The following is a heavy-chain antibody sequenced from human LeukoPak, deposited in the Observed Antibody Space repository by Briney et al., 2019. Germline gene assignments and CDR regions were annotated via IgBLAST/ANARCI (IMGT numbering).Heavy chain of an antibody. CDR1: GFTFSSYG. CDR2: IRYDGSNK. D-gene: IGHD1-26*01. J-gene: IGHJ4*02. CDR3: AKDFYGSYPSGFDY. Sequence: PGGSLRLSCAASGFTFSSYGMHWVRQAPGKGLEWVAFIRYDGSNKYYADSVKGRFTISRDNSKNTLYLQMNSLRAEDTAVYYCAKDFYGSYPSGFDYWGQGTLVTVSS. V-gene: IGHV3-30*02.